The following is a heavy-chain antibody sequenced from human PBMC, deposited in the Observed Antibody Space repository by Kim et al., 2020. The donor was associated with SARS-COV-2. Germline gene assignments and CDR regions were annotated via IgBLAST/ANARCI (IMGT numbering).Heavy chain of an antibody. Sequence: SETLSLTCTVSGGSISSSSYYWGWIRQPPGKGLEWIGSIYYSGSTYYNPSLRSRVTISVDTSKNQFSLKLSSVTAADTAVYYCARQVRYCSNGVCYMEFDYWGQGTLVTVSS. J-gene: IGHJ4*02. V-gene: IGHV4-39*01. D-gene: IGHD2-8*01. CDR3: ARQVRYCSNGVCYMEFDY. CDR1: GGSISSSSYY. CDR2: IYYSGST.